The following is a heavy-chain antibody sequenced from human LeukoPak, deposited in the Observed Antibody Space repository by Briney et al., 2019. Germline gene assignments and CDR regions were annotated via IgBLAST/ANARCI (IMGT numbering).Heavy chain of an antibody. D-gene: IGHD2-21*02. V-gene: IGHV4-59*01. CDR1: GGSISSYY. J-gene: IGHJ4*02. Sequence: SETLSLTCTVSGGSISSYYWSWIRQPPGKGLEWIGYIYYSGSTNYNPSLKSRVTISVDTSKNQFSLKLSSVTAADTAVYYCARDCGGDCSLDYWGQGTLVTVSS. CDR3: ARDCGGDCSLDY. CDR2: IYYSGST.